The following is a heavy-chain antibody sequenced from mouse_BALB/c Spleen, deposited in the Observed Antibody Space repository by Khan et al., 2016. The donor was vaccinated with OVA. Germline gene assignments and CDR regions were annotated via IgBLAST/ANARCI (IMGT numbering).Heavy chain of an antibody. CDR3: ARWFAY. CDR1: GYSITSDYA. V-gene: IGHV3-2*02. CDR2: INYSGGT. J-gene: IGHJ3*01. Sequence: EVQLQESGPGLVKPSQSLSLTCTATGYSITSDYAWNWIRQLPGNQLEWMGFINYSGGTSYLPSLKSRISITRDTSKNQFFLQLNSVTTEDSATYYCARWFAYWGQGTLVTVS.